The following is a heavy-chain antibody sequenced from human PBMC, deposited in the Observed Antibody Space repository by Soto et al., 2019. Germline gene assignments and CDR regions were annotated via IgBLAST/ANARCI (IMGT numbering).Heavy chain of an antibody. CDR3: ARYSWGNTRIEAFDI. J-gene: IGHJ3*02. CDR2: IYPSGST. CDR1: GGSISDYY. V-gene: IGHV4-59*12. D-gene: IGHD1-26*01. Sequence: QVQLHESGPGLVKPSETLSLTCTVSGGSISDYYWHWIRQPPGKGLEGIGHIYPSGSTTHNPSLKSRVSISVDMSKNQFSLRLRSVTAADTAVYYCARYSWGNTRIEAFDIWGQGTMVTVSS.